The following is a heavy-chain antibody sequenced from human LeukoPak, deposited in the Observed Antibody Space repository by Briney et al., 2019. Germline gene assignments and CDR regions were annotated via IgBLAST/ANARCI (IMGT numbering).Heavy chain of an antibody. CDR3: ARAWQLHWYYYYYMDV. CDR1: GGSFSGYY. Sequence: SETLSLTCAVYGGSFSGYYWSWIRQPPGKGLEWIGEINHSGSTNYNPSPKSRVTISVDTSKNQFSLKLSSVTAADTAVYYCARAWQLHWYYYYYMDVWGKGTTVTVSS. J-gene: IGHJ6*03. V-gene: IGHV4-34*01. CDR2: INHSGST. D-gene: IGHD6-6*01.